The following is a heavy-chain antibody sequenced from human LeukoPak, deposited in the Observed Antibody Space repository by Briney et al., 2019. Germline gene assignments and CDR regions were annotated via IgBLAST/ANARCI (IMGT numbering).Heavy chain of an antibody. Sequence: PSETLSLTCTVSGGSISSYYWSWIRQPPGKGLEWIGYIYYSGSTNYNPSLKSRVTISVDTSKNQFSLKLSSVTAADTAVYYCARHPSYGSGSLYYFDYWGQGTLVTVSS. CDR3: ARHPSYGSGSLYYFDY. CDR2: IYYSGST. CDR1: GGSISSYY. D-gene: IGHD3-10*01. V-gene: IGHV4-59*08. J-gene: IGHJ4*02.